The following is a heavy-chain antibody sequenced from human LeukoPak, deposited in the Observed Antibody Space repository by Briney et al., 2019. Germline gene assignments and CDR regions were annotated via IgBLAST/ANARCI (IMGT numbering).Heavy chain of an antibody. J-gene: IGHJ4*02. CDR1: GFTFSDHY. CDR3: ANLWSGYYIGEPLG. D-gene: IGHD3-3*01. V-gene: IGHV3-72*01. Sequence: PGGSLRLSCAASGFTFSDHYMDWVRQAPGKGLEWVGRSRNKANSYTTEYAASVKGRFTISRDDSKNSLYLQMNSLKTEDTAVYHCANLWSGYYIGEPLGWGQGTLVTVSS. CDR2: SRNKANSYTT.